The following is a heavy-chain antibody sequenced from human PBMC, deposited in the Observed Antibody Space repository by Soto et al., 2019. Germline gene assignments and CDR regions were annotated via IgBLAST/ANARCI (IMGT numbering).Heavy chain of an antibody. CDR1: GYTFTSYD. D-gene: IGHD3-3*01. CDR3: ARVDYDFWSGPLGMDV. CDR2: MNPNSGNT. V-gene: IGHV1-8*01. Sequence: GASVKVSCKASGYTFTSYDINWVRQAPGQGLEWMGWMNPNSGNTGYAQKFQGRVTMTRNTSISTAYMELSSLRSEDTAVYYCARVDYDFWSGPLGMDVWGKGTTVTVSS. J-gene: IGHJ6*03.